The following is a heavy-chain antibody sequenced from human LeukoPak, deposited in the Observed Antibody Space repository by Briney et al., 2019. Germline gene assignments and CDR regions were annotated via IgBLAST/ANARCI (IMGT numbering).Heavy chain of an antibody. D-gene: IGHD3-22*01. CDR2: INHSGST. J-gene: IGHJ4*02. V-gene: IGHV4-34*01. Sequence: SETLSLTCAVYGGSFSGYYWSWIRQPPGKGLEWIGEINHSGSTNYNPSLKSRVTISVDTSKNQFSLKLSSVTAADTAVYYCARRDYYDSSGYYYYWGQGTLVTVSS. CDR3: ARRDYYDSSGYYYY. CDR1: GGSFSGYY.